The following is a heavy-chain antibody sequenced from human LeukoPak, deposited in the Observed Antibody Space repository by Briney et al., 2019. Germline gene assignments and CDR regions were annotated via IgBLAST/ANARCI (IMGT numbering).Heavy chain of an antibody. V-gene: IGHV6-1*01. J-gene: IGHJ4*02. CDR3: ARDGSQEGADYYDSSGYSPYYFDY. CDR2: TYYRSKWYN. D-gene: IGHD3-22*01. Sequence: SQTLSLTCAISGDSVSSNSAAWNWIRQSPSRGLEWLGRTYYRSKWYNDYAVSVKSRITINPDTSKNQFSLQLNSVTPEDTAVYYCARDGSQEGADYYDSSGYSPYYFDYWGQGTLVTVSS. CDR1: GDSVSSNSAA.